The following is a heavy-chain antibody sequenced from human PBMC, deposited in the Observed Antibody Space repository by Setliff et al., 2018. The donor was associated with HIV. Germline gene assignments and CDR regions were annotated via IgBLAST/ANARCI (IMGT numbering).Heavy chain of an antibody. CDR2: IYYTGSA. CDR3: AREVNAVADSDAFDI. Sequence: SETLSLTCAVSGYSISSGYYWGWIRQPPGKGLEWIGYIYYTGSAYYNPSLKSRITISIDTSKNQFSLNLNSVTAADTAVYYCAREVNAVADSDAFDIWGQGTRVTVS. CDR1: GYSISSGYY. D-gene: IGHD6-19*01. J-gene: IGHJ3*02. V-gene: IGHV4-30-4*08.